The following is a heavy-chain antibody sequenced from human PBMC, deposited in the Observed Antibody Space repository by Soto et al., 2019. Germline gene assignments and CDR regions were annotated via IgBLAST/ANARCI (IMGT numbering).Heavy chain of an antibody. CDR1: VFIFSSYE. D-gene: IGHD3-10*01. Sequence: PGGSLRLSCSVSVFIFSSYEMNWVRQAPGKGLEWISYISSSGTTIYYADSVKGRFTISRDNAKNSLYLQMNSLRDEDTAVYYCARSHFRAAHWAQGSLVTV. V-gene: IGHV3-48*03. J-gene: IGHJ1*01. CDR2: ISSSGTTI. CDR3: ARSHFRAAH.